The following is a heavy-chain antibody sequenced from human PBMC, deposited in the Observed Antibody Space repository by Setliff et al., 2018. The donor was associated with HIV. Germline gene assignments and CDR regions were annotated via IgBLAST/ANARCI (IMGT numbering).Heavy chain of an antibody. CDR2: MSTGGGIK. J-gene: IGHJ3*02. V-gene: IGHV3-30-3*01. CDR1: GFTFSSYV. D-gene: IGHD1-26*01. Sequence: GGSLRLSCAATGFTFSSYVLHWVRQAPGKGLEWVAVMSTGGGIKICADSVKGRFTISRDNSRNTLFLQMDSLRAEDTAKYYCALRQRGGLVGAGNAFDIWGQGTMVTVSS. CDR3: ALRQRGGLVGAGNAFDI.